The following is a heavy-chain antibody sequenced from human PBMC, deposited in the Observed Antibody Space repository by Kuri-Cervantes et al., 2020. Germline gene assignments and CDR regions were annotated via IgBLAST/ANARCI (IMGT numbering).Heavy chain of an antibody. CDR3: ARRNYYDSSGYMGGGFDY. J-gene: IGHJ4*02. CDR2: IYHSGAT. CDR1: GYSISSGYQ. V-gene: IGHV4-38-2*01. Sequence: SETLSLTCAVSGYSISSGYQWGWIRQPPGKGLEWIGSIYHSGATYYNPSLKSRVTISVDTSKNQFSLKLSSVPAADTAVYYCARRNYYDSSGYMGGGFDYWGQGTLVTVSS. D-gene: IGHD3-22*01.